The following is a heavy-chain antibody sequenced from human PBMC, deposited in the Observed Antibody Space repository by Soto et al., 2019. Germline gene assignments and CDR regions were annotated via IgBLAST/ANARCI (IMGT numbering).Heavy chain of an antibody. D-gene: IGHD2-15*01. CDR3: ARGRYCSGGSCPPRGWFDP. J-gene: IGHJ5*02. CDR2: MNPNSGNT. Sequence: QVQLVQSGAEVKKPGASVKVSCKASGYTFTSYDINWVRQATGQGLEWMGWMNPNSGNTGYAQKFQGRVTMTRNTSISTAYMELSSLRSEDTAVYYCARGRYCSGGSCPPRGWFDPWGQGTLVTVSS. V-gene: IGHV1-8*01. CDR1: GYTFTSYD.